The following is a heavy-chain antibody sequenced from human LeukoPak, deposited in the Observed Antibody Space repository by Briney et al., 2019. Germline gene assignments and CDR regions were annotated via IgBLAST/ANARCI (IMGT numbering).Heavy chain of an antibody. D-gene: IGHD4-11*01. CDR1: GFTFSNAW. J-gene: IGHJ4*02. CDR3: TTDSPHSNYVFDY. CDR2: IKSKTDGGTT. Sequence: GGSLRLSCAASGFTFSNAWMSWVRQAPGKGLEWVGRIKSKTDGGTTDYAAPVKGRFTISRDDSKNTLYLQMNSLKTEDTAVYCCTTDSPHSNYVFDYWGQGTLVTVSS. V-gene: IGHV3-15*01.